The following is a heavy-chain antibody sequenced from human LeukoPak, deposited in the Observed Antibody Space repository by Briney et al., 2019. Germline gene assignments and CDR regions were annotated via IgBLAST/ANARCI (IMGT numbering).Heavy chain of an antibody. CDR1: GGTFSSYA. J-gene: IGHJ4*02. CDR3: ASQESSGWSSFDY. Sequence: SVKVSCKASGGTFSSYAISWVGQPPGQGREWMGRIIPILVIANYAQQFQGRVTITADKSTSKAYMELSSLRSEDTAVYYCASQESSGWSSFDYWGQGSLVSVCS. CDR2: IIPILVIA. D-gene: IGHD6-19*01. V-gene: IGHV1-69*04.